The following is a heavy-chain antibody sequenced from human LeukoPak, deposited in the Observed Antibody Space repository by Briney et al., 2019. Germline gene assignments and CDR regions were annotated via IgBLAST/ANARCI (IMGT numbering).Heavy chain of an antibody. D-gene: IGHD3-10*01. CDR2: IYHSGSP. V-gene: IGHV4-31*03. CDR1: GGSISSSGYY. Sequence: SETLSLTCTVSGGSISSSGYYWSWIRQHPGKGLEWIGYIYHSGSPYYNPSLKSRLTISVDTSKNQFSLKLSSVTAADTAVYYCARPMVRGVNDAFDIWGQGTMVTVSS. CDR3: ARPMVRGVNDAFDI. J-gene: IGHJ3*02.